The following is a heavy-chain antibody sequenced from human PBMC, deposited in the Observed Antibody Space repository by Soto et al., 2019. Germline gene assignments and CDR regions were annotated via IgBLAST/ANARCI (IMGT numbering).Heavy chain of an antibody. CDR1: GYTFTSYG. D-gene: IGHD3-3*01. CDR3: ARDRATIFGVVLYGMDV. CDR2: ISAYNGNT. V-gene: IGHV1-18*01. Sequence: ASVKVSCKASGYTFTSYGISWVRQAPGQGLERMGWISAYNGNTNYAQKLQGRVTMTTDTSTSTASMELRMLRSEDTAVYYCARDRATIFGVVLYGMDVWGQGTTVTVSS. J-gene: IGHJ6*02.